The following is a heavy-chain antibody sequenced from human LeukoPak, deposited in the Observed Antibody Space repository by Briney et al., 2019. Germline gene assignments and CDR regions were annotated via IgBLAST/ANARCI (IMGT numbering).Heavy chain of an antibody. CDR1: GFTFSSYG. Sequence: GGSLRLSCAASGFTFSSYGMHWVRQAPGKGLEWVAVISYDGSNKYYADSVKGRFTISRDNSKNTLYLQMNSLRAEDTAVYYCAKDLCYYGSGSLYSFDYWGQGTLVTVSS. CDR3: AKDLCYYGSGSLYSFDY. V-gene: IGHV3-30*18. CDR2: ISYDGSNK. J-gene: IGHJ4*02. D-gene: IGHD3-10*01.